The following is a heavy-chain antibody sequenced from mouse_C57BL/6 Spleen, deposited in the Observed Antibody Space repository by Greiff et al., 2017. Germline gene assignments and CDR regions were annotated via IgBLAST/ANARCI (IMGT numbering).Heavy chain of an antibody. D-gene: IGHD2-3*01. J-gene: IGHJ2*01. Sequence: EVHLVESGEGLVKPGGSLKLSCAASGFTFSSYAMSWVRQTPEKRLEWVAYISSGGDYIYYADTVKGRFTISRDNARNTLYLQMSSLKSEDTAMYYCTRGIYDGSYYFDDWGQGTTLTVAS. V-gene: IGHV5-9-1*02. CDR2: ISSGGDYI. CDR3: TRGIYDGSYYFDD. CDR1: GFTFSSYA.